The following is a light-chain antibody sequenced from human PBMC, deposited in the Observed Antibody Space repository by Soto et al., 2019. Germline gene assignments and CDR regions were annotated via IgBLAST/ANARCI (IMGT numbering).Light chain of an antibody. V-gene: IGLV2-14*01. Sequence: QSALTQPASVSGSPGQSITISCTGTSRDVGGYNYVSWYQQHPGKAPKLMIYDVSNRPSGVSNRVSGSKSGNTASLAISGLRAEDEADYYCSSYTSSSTVVFGGGTKLTVL. CDR1: SRDVGGYNY. CDR3: SSYTSSSTVV. CDR2: DVS. J-gene: IGLJ2*01.